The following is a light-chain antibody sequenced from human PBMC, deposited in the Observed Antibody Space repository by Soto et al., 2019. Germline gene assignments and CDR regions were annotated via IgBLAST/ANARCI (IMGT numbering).Light chain of an antibody. CDR3: QQRSNWL. CDR1: QSVSSY. Sequence: EIVLTQSPATLSLSPGERATLSCRASQSVSSYLAWYQQKPGQAPRLLIYDASSRATGIPARFSGSGSGTDFTLTISRLEPEDFAVYYCQQRSNWLFGGGTKVEIK. V-gene: IGKV3-11*01. CDR2: DAS. J-gene: IGKJ4*01.